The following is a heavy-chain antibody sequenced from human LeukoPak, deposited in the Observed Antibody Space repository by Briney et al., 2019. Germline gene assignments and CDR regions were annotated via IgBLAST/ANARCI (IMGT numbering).Heavy chain of an antibody. V-gene: IGHV4-59*01. CDR1: GGSISSYY. Sequence: SETLSLTCTVSGGSISSYYWSWIRQPPGKGLEWIVYIYYSGSTNYNPSLKSRVTISVDTSKNQFSLKLSSVTAADTAVYYCARDFYYSSRDAFDIWGQGTMVTVSS. J-gene: IGHJ3*02. CDR2: IYYSGST. CDR3: ARDFYYSSRDAFDI. D-gene: IGHD3-22*01.